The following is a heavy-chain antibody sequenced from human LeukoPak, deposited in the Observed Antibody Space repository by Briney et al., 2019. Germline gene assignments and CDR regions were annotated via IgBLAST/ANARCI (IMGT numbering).Heavy chain of an antibody. CDR1: GFTFSSYG. CDR3: AKGAYYGSGEGGWFDP. Sequence: PGGSLRLSCAASGFTFSSYGMHWVRQAPGKGLEWVAVISYDGSTKYYADSVKGRFTISRDNSKNTLYLQMNSLRAEDTAVYYCAKGAYYGSGEGGWFDPWGQGTLVTVSS. J-gene: IGHJ5*02. CDR2: ISYDGSTK. V-gene: IGHV3-30*18. D-gene: IGHD3-10*01.